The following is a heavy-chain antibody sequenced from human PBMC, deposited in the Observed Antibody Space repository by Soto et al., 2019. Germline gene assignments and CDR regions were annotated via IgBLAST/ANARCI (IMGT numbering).Heavy chain of an antibody. D-gene: IGHD1-26*01. V-gene: IGHV4-30-4*01. CDR3: ASIVGATSGWFDP. J-gene: IGHJ5*02. CDR2: INYNGGT. CDR1: GGSISSGDYY. Sequence: SETLSLTCSVSGGSISSGDYYYTWIRQPPGKGLEWIGYINYNGGTYYNPSLKSRITISVDTSKNQFSLKLNSVTATDTAVYYCASIVGATSGWFDPWGQGALVTISS.